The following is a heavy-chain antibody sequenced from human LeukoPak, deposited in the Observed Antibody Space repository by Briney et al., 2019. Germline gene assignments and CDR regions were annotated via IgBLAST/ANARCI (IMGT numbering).Heavy chain of an antibody. V-gene: IGHV1-69*04. D-gene: IGHD3-22*01. CDR1: GGTFSSYA. CDR3: ARGPMIVVDAEHTFDY. J-gene: IGHJ4*02. CDR2: IIPILGIA. Sequence: SVKVSCKASGGTFSSYAISWVRQAPGQGLEWMGRIIPILGIANYAQKFQGRVTITADKSTSTAYMELSSLRSEDTAVYYCARGPMIVVDAEHTFDYWGQGTLVTVSS.